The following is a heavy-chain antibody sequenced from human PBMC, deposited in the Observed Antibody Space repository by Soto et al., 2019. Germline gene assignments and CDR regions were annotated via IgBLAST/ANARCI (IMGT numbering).Heavy chain of an antibody. CDR2: ISAYNGNT. CDR1: GYTFTSYG. D-gene: IGHD6-13*01. CDR3: ARDSPYIAAAETRYFDL. V-gene: IGHV1-18*01. J-gene: IGHJ2*01. Sequence: QVQLVQSGAEVKKPGASVKVSCKASGYTFTSYGISWVRQAPGQGLEWMGWISAYNGNTNYAQELQGRVTMTTDTSTSTAYMELRSLRSDDTAVYYCARDSPYIAAAETRYFDLWGRGTLVTVSS.